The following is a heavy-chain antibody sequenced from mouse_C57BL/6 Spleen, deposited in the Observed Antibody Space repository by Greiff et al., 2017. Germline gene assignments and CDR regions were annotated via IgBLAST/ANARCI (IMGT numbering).Heavy chain of an antibody. CDR3: ARNPVIYYYGSKAMDY. CDR2: IIPNNGGS. CDR1: GYTFTDYY. V-gene: IGHV1-26*01. D-gene: IGHD1-1*01. Sequence: EVQLQQSGPELVQPGASVKISCKASGYTFTDYYMNWVKQSHGKSLEWIGDIIPNNGGSSSNQKLKGKATLPVDKSSSTAYMELRSLTSEDSAGYDGARNPVIYYYGSKAMDYWGQGTSVTVSS. J-gene: IGHJ4*01.